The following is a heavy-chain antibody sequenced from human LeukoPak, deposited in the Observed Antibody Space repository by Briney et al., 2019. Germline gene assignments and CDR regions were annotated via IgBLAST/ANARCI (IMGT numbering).Heavy chain of an antibody. V-gene: IGHV4-61*02. J-gene: IGHJ6*02. CDR3: AAAGGASYYYYGMDV. CDR2: IYTSGST. Sequence: SETLSLTCTVSGGSISSGNYYWSWIRQPAGKGLEWIGRIYTSGSTNYNPSLKSRVTISVDTSKNQFSLKLSSVTAADTAVYYCAAAGGASYYYYGMDVWGQGTTVTVSS. D-gene: IGHD6-13*01. CDR1: GGSISSGNYY.